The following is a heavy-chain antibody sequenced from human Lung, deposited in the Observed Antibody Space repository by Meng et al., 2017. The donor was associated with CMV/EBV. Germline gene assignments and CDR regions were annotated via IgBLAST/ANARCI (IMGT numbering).Heavy chain of an antibody. CDR2: IRAYTVNT. CDR3: VRVRGQWELGDTYDI. Sequence: ASXXVSCKASGYTFTNYGLSWVRQAPGQGLEWMGWIRAYTVNTNYAQKFQGRVTMTADRFTDTAYMELRSLRSEDTAAYYCVRVRGQWELGDTYDIWGQGTXVTVSS. D-gene: IGHD1-26*01. V-gene: IGHV1-18*01. J-gene: IGHJ3*02. CDR1: GYTFTNYG.